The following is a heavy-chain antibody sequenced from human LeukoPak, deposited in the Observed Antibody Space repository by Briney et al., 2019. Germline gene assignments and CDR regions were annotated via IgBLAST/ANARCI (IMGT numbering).Heavy chain of an antibody. D-gene: IGHD6-13*01. J-gene: IGHJ5*02. CDR2: IYSGGST. V-gene: IGHV3-66*04. CDR3: ARRRIAAAGRYWFDP. CDR1: GGSISSYY. Sequence: PSETLSLTCTVSGGSISSYYWTWVRQPPGKGLEWVSVIYSGGSTYYADSVKGRFTISRDNSKNTLYLQMNSLRAEDTAVYYCARRRIAAAGRYWFDPWGQGTLVTVSS.